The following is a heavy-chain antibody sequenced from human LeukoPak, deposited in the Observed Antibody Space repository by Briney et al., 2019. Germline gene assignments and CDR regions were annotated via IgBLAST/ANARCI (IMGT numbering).Heavy chain of an antibody. CDR1: GGSISSGDYY. V-gene: IGHV4-30-4*01. CDR3: ARGRAVVPAAPFDY. Sequence: SETLSLTCTVSGGSISSGDYYWSWIRQPPGKGLEWIGYIYYSGSTYYNPSLKSRVTISVDTSKNQFSLKLSSVTAADTAVYYCARGRAVVPAAPFDYWGQGTLVTVSS. J-gene: IGHJ4*02. CDR2: IYYSGST. D-gene: IGHD2-2*01.